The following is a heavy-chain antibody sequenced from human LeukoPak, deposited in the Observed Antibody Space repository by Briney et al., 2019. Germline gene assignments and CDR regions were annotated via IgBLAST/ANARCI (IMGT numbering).Heavy chain of an antibody. V-gene: IGHV3-23*01. D-gene: IGHD3-3*01. Sequence: GGSLRLSCAASGFTFSSYAMSWVRQAPEKGLEWVSAISGSGGSTYYADSAKGRFTISRDNSKNTLYLQMNSLRAEDTAVYYCAKFRGGYDFWSGYTEEGYYFDYWGQGTLVTVSS. CDR1: GFTFSSYA. J-gene: IGHJ4*02. CDR3: AKFRGGYDFWSGYTEEGYYFDY. CDR2: ISGSGGST.